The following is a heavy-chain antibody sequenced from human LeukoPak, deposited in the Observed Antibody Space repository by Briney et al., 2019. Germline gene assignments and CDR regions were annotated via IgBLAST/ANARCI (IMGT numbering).Heavy chain of an antibody. CDR2: IYTSGST. CDR3: ARGAYDFWSGSPPDY. J-gene: IGHJ4*02. V-gene: IGHV4-61*02. CDR1: GGSISSGSYY. Sequence: PSETLSLTCTVSGGSISSGSYYWSWIRQPAGKGLEWIGRIYTSGSTKYNPSLKSRVTISVDTSKNQFSLKLSSVTAADTAVYYCARGAYDFWSGSPPDYWGQGTLVTVSS. D-gene: IGHD3-3*01.